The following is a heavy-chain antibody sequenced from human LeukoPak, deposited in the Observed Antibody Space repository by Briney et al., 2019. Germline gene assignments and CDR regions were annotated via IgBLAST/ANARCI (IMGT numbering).Heavy chain of an antibody. Sequence: ASVKVSCKASGGTFSSYAISWVRQAPGQGLEWMGRIIPILGIANYAQKFQGRVTITADKSTSTAYMELSSLRSEDTAVYYCAREAVVVAAMGPYYYYYGVDVWGQGTTVTVSS. CDR3: AREAVVVAAMGPYYYYYGVDV. CDR2: IIPILGIA. CDR1: GGTFSSYA. J-gene: IGHJ6*02. V-gene: IGHV1-69*04. D-gene: IGHD2-15*01.